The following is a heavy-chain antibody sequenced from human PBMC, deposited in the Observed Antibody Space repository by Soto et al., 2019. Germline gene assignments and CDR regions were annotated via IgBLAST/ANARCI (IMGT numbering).Heavy chain of an antibody. Sequence: SETLSLTCTVSGGSINSYYWGWIRQPPGKGVEWIGYIYYRGSTNYNPSLKSRATISVDTSKNQFSLKLSSVTAADTAVYYCARDFRFDPWGQGTLVTVPS. CDR2: IYYRGST. V-gene: IGHV4-59*01. J-gene: IGHJ5*02. CDR1: GGSINSYY. CDR3: ARDFRFDP.